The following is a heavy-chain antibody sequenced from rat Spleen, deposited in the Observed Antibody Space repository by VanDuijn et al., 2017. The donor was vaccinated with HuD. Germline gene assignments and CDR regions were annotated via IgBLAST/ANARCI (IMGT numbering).Heavy chain of an antibody. CDR1: GLSLTSNT. V-gene: IGHV2-6*01. CDR3: TRESLPGFNSHWFVS. J-gene: IGHJ3*01. D-gene: IGHD1-4*01. Sequence: QVQLKESGPGLVQPSQTLSLTCTVSGLSLTSNTVHWVRQPPGKGLEWIAAISSGGRTFYNSVLKSRLSISRDTSKSQAFLKMNSLQTEDTATYFCTRESLPGFNSHWFVSWGQGTLVTVSS. CDR2: ISSGGRT.